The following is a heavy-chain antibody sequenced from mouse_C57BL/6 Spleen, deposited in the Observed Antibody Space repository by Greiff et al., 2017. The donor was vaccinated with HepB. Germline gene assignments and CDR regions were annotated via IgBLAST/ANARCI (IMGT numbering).Heavy chain of an antibody. J-gene: IGHJ4*01. Sequence: VQRVESGGGLVTPGGSLTLSCAASGFTFRSYSMSWVRQTPENWLEWVATISDGGSYTYYPDNVKGRFTISRDNAKNNLYLQMSHLKSEDTAIYYCARLRRVYYAMDYWGQGTSVTVSS. CDR3: ARLRRVYYAMDY. D-gene: IGHD2-12*01. CDR2: ISDGGSYT. CDR1: GFTFRSYS. V-gene: IGHV5-4*01.